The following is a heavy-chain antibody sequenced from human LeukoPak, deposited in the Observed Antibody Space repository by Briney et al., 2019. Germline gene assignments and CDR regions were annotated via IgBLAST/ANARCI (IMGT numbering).Heavy chain of an antibody. CDR3: AKGWHYDSSGTFDY. V-gene: IGHV3-23*01. J-gene: IGHJ4*02. CDR1: GFTFSSYG. D-gene: IGHD3-22*01. Sequence: GGSLRLSCAASGFTFSSYGMSWVRQAPGKGLEWVSAISGSGGSTYYADSVKGRFTISRDNSKNTLYLQMNSLRAEDTAVYYCAKGWHYDSSGTFDYWGQGTLVTVSS. CDR2: ISGSGGST.